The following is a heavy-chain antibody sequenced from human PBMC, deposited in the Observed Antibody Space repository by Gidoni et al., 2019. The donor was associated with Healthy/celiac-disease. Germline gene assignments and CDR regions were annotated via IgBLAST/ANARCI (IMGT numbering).Heavy chain of an antibody. J-gene: IGHJ5*02. V-gene: IGHV1-8*01. Sequence: QVQLMQSGAEVQKPGASVKVSCKASGYTFTSYDINWGRQTTGQGLEWTGWMNPNSCNTGYEQKFQGRVTMTRNTSISTAYMELSSLRSEDTAVYYCARVLVYCSSTSCYTGWFDPWGQGTLVTVSS. CDR2: MNPNSCNT. CDR1: GYTFTSYD. D-gene: IGHD2-2*02. CDR3: ARVLVYCSSTSCYTGWFDP.